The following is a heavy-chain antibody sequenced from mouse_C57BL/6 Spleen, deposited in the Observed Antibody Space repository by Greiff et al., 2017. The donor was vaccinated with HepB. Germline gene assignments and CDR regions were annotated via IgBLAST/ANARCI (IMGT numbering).Heavy chain of an antibody. Sequence: EVHLVESGGGLVQPKGSLKLSCAASGFSFNTYAMNWVRQAPGKGLEWVARIRSKSNNYATYYADSVKDRFTISRDDSESMLYLQMNNLKTEDTAMYYCVRRNWGAMDYWGQGTSVTVSS. CDR3: VRRNWGAMDY. D-gene: IGHD4-1*01. CDR2: IRSKSNNYAT. V-gene: IGHV10-1*01. CDR1: GFSFNTYA. J-gene: IGHJ4*01.